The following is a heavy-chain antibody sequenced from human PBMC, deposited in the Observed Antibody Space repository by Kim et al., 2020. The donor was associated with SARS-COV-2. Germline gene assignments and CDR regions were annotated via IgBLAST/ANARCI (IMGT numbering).Heavy chain of an antibody. V-gene: IGHV3-30*18. CDR2: ISYDGSNK. J-gene: IGHJ6*02. D-gene: IGHD2-15*01. CDR3: AKDIGYCSGGSCQGYYYYSGMDV. Sequence: GGSLRLSCAASGFTFSSYGMHWVRQAPGKGLEWVAVISYDGSNKYYADSVKGRFTISRDNSKNTLYLQMNSLRAEDTAVYYCAKDIGYCSGGSCQGYYYYSGMDVWGQGTTVTVSS. CDR1: GFTFSSYG.